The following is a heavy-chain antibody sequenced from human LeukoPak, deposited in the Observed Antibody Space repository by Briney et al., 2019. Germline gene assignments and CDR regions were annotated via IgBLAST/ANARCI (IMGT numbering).Heavy chain of an antibody. CDR2: IYSSGST. J-gene: IGHJ5*02. CDR3: ARHYGP. CDR1: GFTFSSYW. Sequence: PGGSLRLSCAASGFTFSSYWMNWIRQPPGKGLEWIGSIYSSGSTYYNPSLKSRVTISVDTSKNQFSLKLTSVTAADTAVYYCARHYGPWGQGTLVTVSS. D-gene: IGHD4-17*01. V-gene: IGHV4-39*01.